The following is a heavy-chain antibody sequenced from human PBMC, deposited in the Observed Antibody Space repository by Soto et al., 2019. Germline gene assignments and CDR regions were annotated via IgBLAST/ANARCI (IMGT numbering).Heavy chain of an antibody. V-gene: IGHV1-18*01. Sequence: QVQLVQSGAEVKKPGASVKISCKASGDSFINFGVSWVRQAPGQGLEWMGVVSARNGDTTYAQNFQGRISLTTDTSTTTAYMELPSLRADDKAVYWCARELVTSHIPGVNYYYGMEVWGQGTSVTISS. D-gene: IGHD2-21*02. CDR3: ARELVTSHIPGVNYYYGMEV. CDR1: GDSFINFG. J-gene: IGHJ6*02. CDR2: VSARNGDT.